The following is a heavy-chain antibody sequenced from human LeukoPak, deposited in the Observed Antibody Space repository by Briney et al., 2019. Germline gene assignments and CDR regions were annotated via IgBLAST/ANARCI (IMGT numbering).Heavy chain of an antibody. J-gene: IGHJ3*02. CDR1: GFTFSSYG. CDR2: IWYDGSNK. V-gene: IGHV3-33*01. Sequence: GGSLRLSCAASGFTFSSYGMHWVRQAPGKGLEWVAVIWYDGSNKYYADSVKGRFTISRDNSKNTLYLQMNSLRAEDTAVYYCARVDPTPREAAFDIWGQGTMVTVSS. CDR3: ARVDPTPREAAFDI.